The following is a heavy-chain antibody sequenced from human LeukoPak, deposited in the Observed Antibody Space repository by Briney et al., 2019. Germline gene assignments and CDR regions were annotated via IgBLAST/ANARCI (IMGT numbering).Heavy chain of an antibody. Sequence: SETLSLTCAVYGGSFSGYYWTWIRQPPGKGLEWIGEINHRGSTDYNPSLKSRVTISVDTSKNQFSLKLSSVTAADTAVYYCARVSWSPGTSYYYMDVWGKGTTVTVSS. V-gene: IGHV4-34*01. CDR1: GGSFSGYY. CDR3: ARVSWSPGTSYYYMDV. D-gene: IGHD1-1*01. J-gene: IGHJ6*03. CDR2: INHRGST.